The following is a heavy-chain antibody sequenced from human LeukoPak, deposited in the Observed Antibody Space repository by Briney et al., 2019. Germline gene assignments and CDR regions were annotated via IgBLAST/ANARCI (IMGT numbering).Heavy chain of an antibody. V-gene: IGHV3-73*01. CDR1: GFTLSGST. J-gene: IGHJ4*02. Sequence: GGSLKLSCAASGFTLSGSTIHWVRQASGKGLEWVGRIRSKPNNYATGYAASVKGRFTISRDDSRNTAYLQMHSLKTEDTAMYYCFRGTYSSDWSLWGQGTLVTVSS. CDR2: IRSKPNNYAT. CDR3: FRGTYSSDWSL. D-gene: IGHD6-19*01.